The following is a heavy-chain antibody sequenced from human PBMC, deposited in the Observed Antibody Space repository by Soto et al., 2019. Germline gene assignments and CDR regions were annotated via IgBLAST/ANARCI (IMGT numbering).Heavy chain of an antibody. CDR3: ARYSSSQGIDY. Sequence: SETLSLTCTVSGGSISSGDYYWSWIRQPPGKGLEWIGYIYYSGTAYYNPSLKSRVTLSVDTSKNQFSLKLTSVPAADTAVYYCARYSSSQGIDYWGQGTVVTVSS. J-gene: IGHJ4*02. CDR1: GGSISSGDYY. D-gene: IGHD6-6*01. CDR2: IYYSGTA. V-gene: IGHV4-30-4*01.